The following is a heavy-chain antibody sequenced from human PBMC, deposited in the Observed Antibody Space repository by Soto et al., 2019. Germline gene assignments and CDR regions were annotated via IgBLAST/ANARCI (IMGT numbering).Heavy chain of an antibody. Sequence: GGSLRLSCAASGFTFNTYSMNWVRQAPGRGLEWVSSISSSSTYIYYADSVKGRFTISRDNAKNSLYLQMNSLRAEDTAVYYWASLSRFYADYWGQGTLVTVSS. V-gene: IGHV3-21*01. CDR3: ASLSRFYADY. CDR1: GFTFNTYS. D-gene: IGHD3-10*01. CDR2: ISSSSTYI. J-gene: IGHJ4*02.